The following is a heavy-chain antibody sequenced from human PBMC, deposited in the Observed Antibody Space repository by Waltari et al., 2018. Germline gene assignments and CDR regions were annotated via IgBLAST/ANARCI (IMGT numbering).Heavy chain of an antibody. V-gene: IGHV1-58*01. D-gene: IGHD4-17*01. Sequence: QMQLVQSGPEVKKSGTSVKVSCKASGFTFTSSAVQWVRQARGQRLEWIGWIVVGSGNTNYAQKFQERVTITRDMSTSTAYMELSSLRSEDTAVYYCAAGMTTVKRGASDAFDIWGQGTMVTVSS. CDR2: IVVGSGNT. J-gene: IGHJ3*02. CDR3: AAGMTTVKRGASDAFDI. CDR1: GFTFTSSA.